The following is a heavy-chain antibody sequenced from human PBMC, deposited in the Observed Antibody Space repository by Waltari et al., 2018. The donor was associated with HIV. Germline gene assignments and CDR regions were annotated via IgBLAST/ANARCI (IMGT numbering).Heavy chain of an antibody. CDR3: ARQMTFYDAFDV. Sequence: QVQMVQSGAEVKKPGASVKVSCKPSGFSLTGSYIHWVRQAPGQGLEWMGWIYSNTGDTNYGLQFEGRVTMTRDTSMRTAYMELRTLRSDDTALYYCARQMTFYDAFDVWGQGTVVTVSS. V-gene: IGHV1-2*02. J-gene: IGHJ3*01. CDR2: IYSNTGDT. CDR1: GFSLTGSY.